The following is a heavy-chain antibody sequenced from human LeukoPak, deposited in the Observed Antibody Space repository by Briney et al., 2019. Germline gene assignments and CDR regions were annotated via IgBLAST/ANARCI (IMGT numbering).Heavy chain of an antibody. CDR2: IIPIFGTA. D-gene: IGHD1-1*01. CDR1: GGTFSSYA. V-gene: IGHV1-69*13. CDR3: ARLINPYNPTRYFDY. J-gene: IGHJ4*02. Sequence: ASVKVSCKASGGTFSSYAISWVRQAPGQGLEWMGGIIPIFGTANYAQKFQGRVTITADESTSTAYMELSSLRAEDTAVYYCARLINPYNPTRYFDYWGQGTLVTVSS.